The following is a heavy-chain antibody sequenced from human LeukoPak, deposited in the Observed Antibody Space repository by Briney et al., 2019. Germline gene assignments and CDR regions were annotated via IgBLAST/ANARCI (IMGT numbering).Heavy chain of an antibody. D-gene: IGHD3-10*01. J-gene: IGHJ4*02. Sequence: GGSLRLSRAASGFTFSSYAMNWVRQAPGKGLEWVSAISGSGGTTDYADSVKGRFTISRDSSKNTLFLQMNSLRAEDTAVYYCAREYGSGSSSPFDYWGQGTLVTVSS. CDR3: AREYGSGSSSPFDY. V-gene: IGHV3-23*01. CDR2: ISGSGGTT. CDR1: GFTFSSYA.